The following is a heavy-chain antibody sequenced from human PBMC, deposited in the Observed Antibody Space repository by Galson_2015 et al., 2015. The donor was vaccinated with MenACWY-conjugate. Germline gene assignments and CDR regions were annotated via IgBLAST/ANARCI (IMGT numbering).Heavy chain of an antibody. CDR3: ARDEGSYST. Sequence: SETLSLTCTVSGGSISSSSYYWGWIRQPPGKGLEWIGSIYYSGSTYYNPSLKSRVTISVDTSKNQFSLKLSSVTAADTAVYYCARDEGSYSTWGQGTLVPVSS. CDR2: IYYSGST. J-gene: IGHJ5*02. CDR1: GGSISSSSYY. V-gene: IGHV4-39*07. D-gene: IGHD1-26*01.